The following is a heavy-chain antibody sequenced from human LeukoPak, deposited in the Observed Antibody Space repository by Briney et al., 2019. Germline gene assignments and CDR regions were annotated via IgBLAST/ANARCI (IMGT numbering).Heavy chain of an antibody. CDR2: INPGDSEI. CDR3: ARDKYCTSRSCYFDY. D-gene: IGHD2-2*01. CDR1: GHSFTNYW. J-gene: IGHJ4*02. Sequence: HGESLKISCKGSGHSFTNYWIGWVRQMPGKGLEWMGIINPGDSEIRYSPSFQGQVTMSADKSISTAYLQWSSLKASDTAIYYCARDKYCTSRSCYFDYWGQGTPVTVSS. V-gene: IGHV5-51*01.